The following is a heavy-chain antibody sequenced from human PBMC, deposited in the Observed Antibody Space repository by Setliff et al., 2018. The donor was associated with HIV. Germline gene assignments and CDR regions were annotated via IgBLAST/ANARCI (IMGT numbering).Heavy chain of an antibody. V-gene: IGHV1-69*13. CDR1: GDSFSSYD. Sequence: GASVKVSCKASGDSFSSYDISWVRQAPGQGPEWMGRIIPIFVTPNYAQKFQDRVTITADESTSTAYMELSSLRSEDTAVYYCARDKTGDLWYFDSWGQGTLVTVSS. J-gene: IGHJ4*02. CDR3: ARDKTGDLWYFDS. CDR2: IIPIFVTP. D-gene: IGHD7-27*01.